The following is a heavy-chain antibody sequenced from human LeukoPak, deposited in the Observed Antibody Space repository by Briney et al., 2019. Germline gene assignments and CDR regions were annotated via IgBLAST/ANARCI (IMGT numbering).Heavy chain of an antibody. CDR3: ARGSNNGFDP. D-gene: IGHD4-11*01. Sequence: GGSLRLSCAASGFTFSSYSMNWVRQAPGKGLEWVSSISSSGSYIYYADSVKGRLTISRDNAKNSLYLQMNSLRAEDTAVYYCARGSNNGFDPWGQGTLVTVSS. V-gene: IGHV3-21*01. J-gene: IGHJ5*02. CDR2: ISSSGSYI. CDR1: GFTFSSYS.